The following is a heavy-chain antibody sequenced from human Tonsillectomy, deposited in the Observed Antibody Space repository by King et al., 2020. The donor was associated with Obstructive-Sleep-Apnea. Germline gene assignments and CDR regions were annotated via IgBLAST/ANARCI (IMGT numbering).Heavy chain of an antibody. J-gene: IGHJ4*02. CDR1: GFTFSSYS. CDR3: ASQHGDSLHAFDY. V-gene: IGHV3-21*01. CDR2: ISSSSSYI. D-gene: IGHD4-17*01. Sequence: VQLVESGGGLVKPGGSLRLSCAASGFTFSSYSMNWVRQAPGKGLEWVSSISSSSSYIYYADSVKGRLTISRDNAKNSLYLQMNSLRAEDTAVYYCASQHGDSLHAFDYWGQGTLVTVSS.